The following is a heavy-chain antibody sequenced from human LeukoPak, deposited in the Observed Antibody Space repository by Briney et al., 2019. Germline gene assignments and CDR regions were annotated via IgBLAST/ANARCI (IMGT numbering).Heavy chain of an antibody. V-gene: IGHV4-59*01. Sequence: SETLSLTCTVSGGSISSYYWSWIRQPPGKGLEWIGYIYYSGSTNYNPSLKSRVTISVDTSKNQFSLKLSSVAAADTAVYYCARGRRATMSYWGQGTLVTVSS. J-gene: IGHJ4*02. CDR2: IYYSGST. CDR1: GGSISSYY. D-gene: IGHD5-24*01. CDR3: ARGRRATMSY.